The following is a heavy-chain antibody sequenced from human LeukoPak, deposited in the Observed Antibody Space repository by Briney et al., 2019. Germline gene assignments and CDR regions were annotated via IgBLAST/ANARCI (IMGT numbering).Heavy chain of an antibody. CDR2: MNPNSGNT. D-gene: IGHD3-22*01. J-gene: IGHJ4*02. V-gene: IGHV1-8*03. Sequence: ASVTVSCKASGYTFTSYDINWVRQATGQGLEWMGWMNPNSGNTGYAQKFQGRVTITRNTSISTAYMELSSLRSEDTAVYYCARGVGGRITMIVVVINTYYFDYWGQGTLVTVSS. CDR3: ARGVGGRITMIVVVINTYYFDY. CDR1: GYTFTSYD.